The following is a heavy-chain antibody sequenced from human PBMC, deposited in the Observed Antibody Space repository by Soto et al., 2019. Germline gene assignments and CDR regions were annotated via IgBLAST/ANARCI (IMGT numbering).Heavy chain of an antibody. Sequence: PSETLSLTXAVSGGSISSSSYYWGWIRQPPGKGLEWIGSIYYSGSTYYNPSLKSRVTISVDTSKNQFSLKLSSVTAADTAVYYCARQPQAASLDYWGQGTLVTVSS. J-gene: IGHJ4*02. CDR2: IYYSGST. CDR3: ARQPQAASLDY. V-gene: IGHV4-39*01. D-gene: IGHD2-15*01. CDR1: GGSISSSSYY.